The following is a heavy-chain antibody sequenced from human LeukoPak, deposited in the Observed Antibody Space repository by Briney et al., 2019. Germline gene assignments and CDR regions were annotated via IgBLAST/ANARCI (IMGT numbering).Heavy chain of an antibody. V-gene: IGHV4-30-4*08. CDR2: IYYSGST. D-gene: IGHD3-3*01. J-gene: IGHJ5*02. CDR3: ARGIIEYYDFWSGYGVHNWFDP. CDR1: GGSISSGDYY. Sequence: SETLSLTCTVSGGSISSGDYYWSWIRQPPGKGLEWIGYIYYSGSTYYNPSLKSRVTISVDTSKNQFSLKLSSVTAADTAVYYCARGIIEYYDFWSGYGVHNWFDPWGQGTLVTVSS.